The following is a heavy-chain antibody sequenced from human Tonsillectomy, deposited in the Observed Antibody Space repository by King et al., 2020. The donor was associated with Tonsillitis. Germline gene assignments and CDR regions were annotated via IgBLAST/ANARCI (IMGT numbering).Heavy chain of an antibody. V-gene: IGHV3-23*04. CDR2: ISANDDST. CDR3: AQYRGVASAFDAFDI. D-gene: IGHD2-8*02. CDR1: GFSFSIYT. Sequence: VQLVESGGGLVQRGGSLRLSCAASGFSFSIYTMNWVRQAPGKGLEWVSSISANDDSTHYADSVKGRFTISRDSSEDTLYLQMNSLRADDTAIYYCAQYRGVASAFDAFDIWGQGTMVTVSS. J-gene: IGHJ3*02.